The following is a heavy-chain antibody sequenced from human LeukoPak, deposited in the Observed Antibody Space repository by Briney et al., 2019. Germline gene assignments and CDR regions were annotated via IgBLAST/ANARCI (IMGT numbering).Heavy chain of an antibody. CDR3: ARADIVLMVYASGY. D-gene: IGHD2-8*01. CDR1: GYTFTGYY. V-gene: IGHV1-2*02. J-gene: IGHJ4*02. Sequence: ASVKVSCKASGYTFTGYYMHWVRQAPGQGLEWMGWINPNSGGTNYAQKFQGRVTMTRDTSISTAYMELSRLRSDDTAVYYCARADIVLMVYASGYWGQGTLVTVSS. CDR2: INPNSGGT.